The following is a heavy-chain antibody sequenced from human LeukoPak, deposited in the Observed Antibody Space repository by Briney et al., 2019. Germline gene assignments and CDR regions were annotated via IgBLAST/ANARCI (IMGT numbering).Heavy chain of an antibody. CDR1: GYTFTSYY. CDR2: INPNSGGT. Sequence: ASVKVSCTASGYTFTSYYMRWVRQAPGQGLEWMGRINPNSGGTNYAQKFQGRVTMTRDTSISTAYMELSRLRSDVTAVYYCARAPYYYDSSGYYTSLSVYYFDYWGQGTLVTVSS. J-gene: IGHJ4*02. CDR3: ARAPYYYDSSGYYTSLSVYYFDY. D-gene: IGHD3-22*01. V-gene: IGHV1-2*06.